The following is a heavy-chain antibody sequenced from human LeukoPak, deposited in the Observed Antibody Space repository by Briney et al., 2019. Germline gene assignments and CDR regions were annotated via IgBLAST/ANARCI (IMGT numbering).Heavy chain of an antibody. V-gene: IGHV1-2*02. J-gene: IGHJ5*02. CDR2: INPNSGGT. Sequence: GASVMVSCKASGYTFTGYYMHWVRQAPGQGLEWMGWINPNSGGTNYAQKFQGRVTMTRDTSISTAYMELSRLRSDDTAVYYCARADSIVWFGELSFDPWGQGTLVTVSS. D-gene: IGHD3-10*01. CDR3: ARADSIVWFGELSFDP. CDR1: GYTFTGYY.